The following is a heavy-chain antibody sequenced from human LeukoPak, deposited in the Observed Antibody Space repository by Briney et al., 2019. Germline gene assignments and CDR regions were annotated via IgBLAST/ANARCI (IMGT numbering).Heavy chain of an antibody. V-gene: IGHV3-23*01. CDR2: INANSGTR. CDR1: GFAFSFFA. D-gene: IGHD6-19*01. J-gene: IGHJ5*01. Sequence: GGSLRLSCEASGFAFSFFAMSWLRQAPGKGLEWVSTINANSGTRSYAASVRGRFTISRDNSKKTLYLQLNTLRADHTAGYYCAKPISGGLAVTADWFAPWAQGTVVVVFS. CDR3: AKPISGGLAVTADWFAP.